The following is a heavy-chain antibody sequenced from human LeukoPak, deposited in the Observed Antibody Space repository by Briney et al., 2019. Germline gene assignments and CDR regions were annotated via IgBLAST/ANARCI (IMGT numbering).Heavy chain of an antibody. CDR1: GYTFTSYG. CDR3: TRESHVTREDY. J-gene: IGHJ4*02. Sequence: ASVKVSCKASGYTFTSYGISWVRQAPGQGLEWMGWISANDGNTDYPQKLQGRVTMTTDTSTSTAYMELRSLRSDDTAVYYCTRESHVTREDYWGQGTLVTVSS. V-gene: IGHV1-18*01. CDR2: ISANDGNT. D-gene: IGHD3-10*01.